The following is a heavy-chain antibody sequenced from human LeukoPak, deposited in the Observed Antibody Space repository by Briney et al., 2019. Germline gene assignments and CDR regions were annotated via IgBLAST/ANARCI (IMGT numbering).Heavy chain of an antibody. CDR1: GFTFSSYE. Sequence: GGSLRLSCAASGFTFSSYEMNWVRQAPGKGLEGVSYISSSGSTIYYADSVKGRFTISRDNAKNSLYLQMNSLRAEDTAVYYCARPRSPTYDSSGYYPDAYDIWGQGTMVTVSS. V-gene: IGHV3-48*03. J-gene: IGHJ3*02. D-gene: IGHD3-22*01. CDR3: ARPRSPTYDSSGYYPDAYDI. CDR2: ISSSGSTI.